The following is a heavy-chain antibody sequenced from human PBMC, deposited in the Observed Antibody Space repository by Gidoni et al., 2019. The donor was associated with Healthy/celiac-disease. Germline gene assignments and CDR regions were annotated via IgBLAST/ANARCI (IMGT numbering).Heavy chain of an antibody. CDR2: ISYDGSNK. CDR3: ATRGYYGSGTSPLDY. Sequence: QVQLVESGGGVVQPGRSLRLSCAASGFTFSSYAMHLVRQAPGKGLEWVAVISYDGSNKYYADSVKGRFTISRDNSKNTLYLQMNSLRAEDTAVYYCATRGYYGSGTSPLDYWGQGALVTVSS. D-gene: IGHD3-10*01. J-gene: IGHJ4*02. CDR1: GFTFSSYA. V-gene: IGHV3-30-3*01.